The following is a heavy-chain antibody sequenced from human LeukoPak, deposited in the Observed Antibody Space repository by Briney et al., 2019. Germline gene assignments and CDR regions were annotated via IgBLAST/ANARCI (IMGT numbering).Heavy chain of an antibody. CDR1: GFTFSTYA. CDR3: ARWPRAVTGYYYMDV. CDR2: INWNGGST. Sequence: GGSLRLSCAASGFTFSTYAMSWVRQAPGKGLEWVSGINWNGGSTGYADSVKGRFTISRDNAKNSLYLQMNSLRAEDTALYYCARWPRAVTGYYYMDVWGKGTTVTVSS. V-gene: IGHV3-20*04. D-gene: IGHD2-8*02. J-gene: IGHJ6*03.